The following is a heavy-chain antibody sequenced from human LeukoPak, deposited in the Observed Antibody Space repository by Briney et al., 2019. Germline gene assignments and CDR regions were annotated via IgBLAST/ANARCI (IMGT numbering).Heavy chain of an antibody. Sequence: GGSLRLSCAASGFTFSIYSMNWVRQAPGKGLEWVAVISYDGSNKYYADSVKGRFTISRDNSKNTLYLQMNSLRAEDTAVYYCAREVSKLELWISMDVWGQGTTVTVSS. CDR1: GFTFSIYS. V-gene: IGHV3-30*03. D-gene: IGHD1-7*01. CDR3: AREVSKLELWISMDV. CDR2: ISYDGSNK. J-gene: IGHJ6*02.